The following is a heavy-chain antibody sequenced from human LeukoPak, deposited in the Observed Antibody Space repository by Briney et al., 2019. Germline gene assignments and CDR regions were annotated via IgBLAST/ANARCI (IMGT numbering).Heavy chain of an antibody. CDR1: GGSISSYY. CDR3: ARAPITICDYGMDV. CDR2: IYYSGST. J-gene: IGHJ6*02. Sequence: SETLSLTCTVSGGSISSYYWSWIRQPPGKGLEWIGYIYYSGSTNYNPSLKSRVTISVDTSKNQFSLKLSSVTAADTAVYYCARAPITICDYGMDVWGQGTTVTVSS. D-gene: IGHD3-3*01. V-gene: IGHV4-59*01.